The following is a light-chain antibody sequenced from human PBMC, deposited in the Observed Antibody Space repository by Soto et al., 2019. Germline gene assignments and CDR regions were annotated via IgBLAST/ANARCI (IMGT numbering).Light chain of an antibody. CDR2: EVT. J-gene: IGLJ1*01. V-gene: IGLV2-14*01. CDR1: SSDVGNGYDS. CDR3: SSFAGRNMYV. Sequence: QSALTQPASVSGSPGQSITISCTGTSSDVGNGYDSVSWYQQHPGKAPKLMIYEVTNRPSGVSSRFSGSKSGNTAFLTVSGLQPEDEAEYYCSSFAGRNMYVFGSGTKLTVL.